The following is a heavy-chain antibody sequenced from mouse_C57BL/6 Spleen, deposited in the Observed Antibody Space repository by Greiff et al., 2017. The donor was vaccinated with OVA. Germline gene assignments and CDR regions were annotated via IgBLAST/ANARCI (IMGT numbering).Heavy chain of an antibody. V-gene: IGHV14-3*01. Sequence: VQLQQSGAELVRPGASVKLSCPASGFTFKNSFMPWVSQRPDQGLEWIGGIDPANGNTKYTQKFKGKATITADTSSNTAYLQLSSLTSEDTAIYYCARDVGAMDYWGQGTSVTVSS. CDR3: ARDVGAMDY. CDR2: IDPANGNT. CDR1: GFTFKNSF. J-gene: IGHJ4*01.